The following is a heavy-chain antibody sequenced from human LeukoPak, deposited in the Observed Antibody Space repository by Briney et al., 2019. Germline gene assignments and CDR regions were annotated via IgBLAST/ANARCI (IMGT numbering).Heavy chain of an antibody. D-gene: IGHD4-17*01. J-gene: IGHJ5*02. CDR1: GFTFSSSA. CDR2: VFSDGTYK. CDR3: AXGPLYYYGDNAWFGP. V-gene: IGHV3-30*03. Sequence: AGRSLTLSCAASGFTFSSSAMHWVRQAPGKGLEWVAVVFSDGTYKYYADSVKGRFTISRDNSKNMLFLQMNSLRAEDTAVYYCAXGPLYYYGDNAWFGPWGQGTLVTVSS.